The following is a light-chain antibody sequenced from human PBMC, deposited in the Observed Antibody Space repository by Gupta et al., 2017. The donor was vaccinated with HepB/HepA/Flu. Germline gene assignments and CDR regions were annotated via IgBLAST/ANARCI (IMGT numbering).Light chain of an antibody. CDR2: DVT. V-gene: IGLV2-14*01. CDR1: SSDIGAYNY. J-gene: IGLJ1*01. CDR3: NSYTRRNIPYV. Sequence: QSALTQPASVSGSPGQSITISCTGTSSDIGAYNYVSWYQQHPGKAPKLMIYDVTNRPSGVSYRFSGSKFGNTASLTISGLQAEDEADYYCNSYTRRNIPYVFGTGTRVTVL.